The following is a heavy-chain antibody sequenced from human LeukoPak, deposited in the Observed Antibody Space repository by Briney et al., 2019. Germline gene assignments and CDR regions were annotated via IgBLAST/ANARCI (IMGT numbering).Heavy chain of an antibody. J-gene: IGHJ5*02. CDR1: GFTFSTYS. V-gene: IGHV3-48*01. Sequence: PLGSLRLSSAASGFTFSTYSMSWVRQAPRKGLEWVSYISTSSSPIYYADSVKGRFTISRDNAKNSLYLQMNSLRAEDTAVYYCAKVAVAGTNWFDPWGQGTLVTVSS. D-gene: IGHD6-19*01. CDR2: ISTSSSPI. CDR3: AKVAVAGTNWFDP.